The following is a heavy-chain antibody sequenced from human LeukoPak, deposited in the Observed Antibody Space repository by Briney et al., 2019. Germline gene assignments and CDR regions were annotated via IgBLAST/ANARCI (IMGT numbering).Heavy chain of an antibody. CDR2: IYTSGST. Sequence: SETLSLTCTVSGGSISSGSYYWSWIRQPAGKGLEWIGRIYTSGSTNYNPSLKSRVTISVDTSKNQFSLKLSSVTAADTAVYYCARARSRNWFDLWGQGTLVTVSS. V-gene: IGHV4-61*02. J-gene: IGHJ5*02. CDR3: ARARSRNWFDL. CDR1: GGSISSGSYY.